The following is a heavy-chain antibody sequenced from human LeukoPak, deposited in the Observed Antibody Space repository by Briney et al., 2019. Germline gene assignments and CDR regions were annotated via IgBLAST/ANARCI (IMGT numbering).Heavy chain of an antibody. D-gene: IGHD5-24*01. Sequence: GGSLRLSCVASGFTFTSHWMHWVRQTPGKGLMWVSRVKRDGTVTSYADSVKGRFTISRDNAKNTLYLQMNSLRAEDTAVYYCARDWGREDYFDYWGQGTLVTVSS. CDR3: ARDWGREDYFDY. CDR2: VKRDGTVT. J-gene: IGHJ4*02. CDR1: GFTFTSHW. V-gene: IGHV3-74*01.